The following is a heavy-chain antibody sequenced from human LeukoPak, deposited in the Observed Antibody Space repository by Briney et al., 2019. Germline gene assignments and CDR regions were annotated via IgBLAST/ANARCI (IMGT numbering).Heavy chain of an antibody. Sequence: KPSETLSLTCAVYGGSFSGYYWSWIRQPPGKGLEWIGEINHSGSTNYNPSLKSRVTISVDTSKNQFSLKLSSVTAADTAVYYCARTWIPVPFDYWGQGTLVTVSS. CDR2: INHSGST. J-gene: IGHJ4*02. D-gene: IGHD5-18*01. CDR1: GGSFSGYY. V-gene: IGHV4-34*01. CDR3: ARTWIPVPFDY.